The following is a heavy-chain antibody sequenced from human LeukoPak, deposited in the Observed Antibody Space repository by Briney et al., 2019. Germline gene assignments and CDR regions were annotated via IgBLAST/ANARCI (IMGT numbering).Heavy chain of an antibody. J-gene: IGHJ4*02. Sequence: GSLRLSCAASGITVSSNYMSWVRQAPGKGLEWVSVMYSGGNTYYADSVKGRFTISRDKSKNTLYLKMNSLRAEDTAVYYCARGIGSTVFFDHWGQGTLVTVSS. D-gene: IGHD4-11*01. CDR3: ARGIGSTVFFDH. V-gene: IGHV3-53*01. CDR1: GITVSSNY. CDR2: MYSGGNT.